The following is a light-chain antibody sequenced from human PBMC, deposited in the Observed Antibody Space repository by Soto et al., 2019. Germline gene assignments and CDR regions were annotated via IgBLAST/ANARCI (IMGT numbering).Light chain of an antibody. CDR3: QQYNKWLTWT. Sequence: EIVMTQAPATPSVSPGERATLSFRARQNINSNLAWYQQKPGQGPRLLIYGAFTRATGVPDRFTGSGSGTEFTLTISSLQSEDFAVYYCQQYNKWLTWTFGQGTKVESK. CDR2: GAF. J-gene: IGKJ1*01. V-gene: IGKV3-15*01. CDR1: QNINSN.